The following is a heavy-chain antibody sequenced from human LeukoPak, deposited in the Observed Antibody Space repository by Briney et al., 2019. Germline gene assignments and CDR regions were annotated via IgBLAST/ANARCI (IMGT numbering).Heavy chain of an antibody. J-gene: IGHJ5*02. CDR2: INHSGST. D-gene: IGHD2-15*01. CDR1: GGSFSGYY. V-gene: IGHV4-34*01. Sequence: SETLPLTCAVYGGSFSGYYWSWIRQPPGKGLEWIGEINHSGSTNYNPSLKSRVTISVDTSKNQFSLKLSSVTAADTAVYYCARFKGTRDCSGGSCYSEGNERNNWFDPWGQGTLVTVSS. CDR3: ARFKGTRDCSGGSCYSEGNERNNWFDP.